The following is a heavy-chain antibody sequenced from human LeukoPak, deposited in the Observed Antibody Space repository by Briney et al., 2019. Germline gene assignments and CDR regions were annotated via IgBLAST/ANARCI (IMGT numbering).Heavy chain of an antibody. CDR1: GGSISSSSYY. V-gene: IGHV4-39*01. D-gene: IGHD5-24*01. CDR3: ARLAMRDGYSIIFDY. Sequence: SETLSLTCTVSGGSISSSSYYWGWNRQPPGKGLEWIVSIYYSGSTYYNPSLKSRVTISVDTSKNQFSLKLSSVTAADTAVYYCARLAMRDGYSIIFDYWGQGTLVTVSS. CDR2: IYYSGST. J-gene: IGHJ4*02.